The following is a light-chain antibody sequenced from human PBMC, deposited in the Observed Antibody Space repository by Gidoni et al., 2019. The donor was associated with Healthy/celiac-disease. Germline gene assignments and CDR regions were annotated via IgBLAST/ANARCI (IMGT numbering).Light chain of an antibody. CDR3: QSADSSGTWVV. J-gene: IGLJ2*01. Sequence: SYERTQPPSVSVSPGQTARITCSGDAVPKQYAYWYQQKPGQAPVLVIYNDSERPSGIPERFSGSSSGTTVTLTISGVQAEDEADYYCQSADSSGTWVVFGGGTKLTVL. V-gene: IGLV3-25*03. CDR2: NDS. CDR1: AVPKQY.